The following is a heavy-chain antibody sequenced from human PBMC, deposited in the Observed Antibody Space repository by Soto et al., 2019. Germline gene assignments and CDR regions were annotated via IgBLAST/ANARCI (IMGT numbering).Heavy chain of an antibody. CDR2: ISYDGSNK. CDR1: GFTFSSYG. Sequence: QVQLVESGGGVVQPGRSLRLSCAASGFTFSSYGMHWVRQAPGKGLEWVAVISYDGSNKYYADSVKGRFTISRDNSKNTLYVQMNSLRAEDTAVYYGAKDRRPDIVLVPSWGMDVWGQGTTVTVSS. CDR3: AKDRRPDIVLVPSWGMDV. J-gene: IGHJ6*02. V-gene: IGHV3-30*18. D-gene: IGHD2-2*01.